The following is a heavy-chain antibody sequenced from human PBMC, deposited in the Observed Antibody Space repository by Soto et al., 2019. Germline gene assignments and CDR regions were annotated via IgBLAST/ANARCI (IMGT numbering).Heavy chain of an antibody. D-gene: IGHD2-15*01. CDR2: LTNSGGTT. CDR1: GFTFSNYA. V-gene: IGHV3-23*01. Sequence: EVQLLETGGGLVQPGGSLRLSCAASGFTFSNYAMNWVRQAPGKGLEWVSGLTNSGGTTYYADSVKGRCTISRDNSKNALYLQMNSLRDEDTAVYYGGKDRCSGGVCYFDYWGQGTLVTVSS. CDR3: GKDRCSGGVCYFDY. J-gene: IGHJ4*02.